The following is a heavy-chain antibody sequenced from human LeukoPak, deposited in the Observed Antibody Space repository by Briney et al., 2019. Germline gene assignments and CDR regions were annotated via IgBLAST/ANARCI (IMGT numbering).Heavy chain of an antibody. CDR3: VRLRNQQNTFYKTHWFDP. D-gene: IGHD1-14*01. Sequence: SETLSLTCAVYGGSFSNYYWGWIRQPPGKGLEWIGEINHSGRTNYNSSLKSRVTISVDTSKNQFSLKLISVSAADTAVYYCVRLRNQQNTFYKTHWFDPWGQGTLVTVSS. CDR1: GGSFSNYY. J-gene: IGHJ5*02. V-gene: IGHV4-34*01. CDR2: INHSGRT.